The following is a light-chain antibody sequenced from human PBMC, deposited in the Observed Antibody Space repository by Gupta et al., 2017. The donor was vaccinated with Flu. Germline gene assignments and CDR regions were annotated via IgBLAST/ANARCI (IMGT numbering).Light chain of an antibody. V-gene: IGKV3-11*01. Sequence: ETVLTQSPATLSSSPGTRVTLSCRTSQSVSGSLAWFQHRPGQPPRLLIYDASNRATGVPARFSGSGSGTNFTLTISSLESEDFAVYYCQQRDNWPRTFGHGTKLDIK. J-gene: IGKJ2*01. CDR1: QSVSGS. CDR3: QQRDNWPRT. CDR2: DAS.